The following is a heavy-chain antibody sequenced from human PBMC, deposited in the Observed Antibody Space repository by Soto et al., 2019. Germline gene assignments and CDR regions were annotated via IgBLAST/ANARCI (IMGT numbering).Heavy chain of an antibody. CDR1: GVAFGFYE. Sequence: PGGSLRLSCAASGVAFGFYEMNWVRQAPGKGLVWVSRIYSDGRGPMYADSVKGRFTISRDNAKSTLDLQMNSLRAEDTAVYYCATLNSFGSDYWGRGTLVTVSS. D-gene: IGHD5-18*01. CDR3: ATLNSFGSDY. CDR2: IYSDGRGP. J-gene: IGHJ4*02. V-gene: IGHV3-74*03.